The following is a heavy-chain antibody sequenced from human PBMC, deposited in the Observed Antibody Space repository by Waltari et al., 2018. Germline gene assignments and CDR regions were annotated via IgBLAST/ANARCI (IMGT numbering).Heavy chain of an antibody. CDR3: ARVGDDSSGYYYEDWFDP. CDR2: MNPNIRNT. V-gene: IGHV1-8*01. J-gene: IGHJ5*02. CDR1: GYTFTSYD. Sequence: QVQLVQSGAEVKKPGASVKVSCKASGYTFTSYDINWVRQATGQGLEWMGWMNPNIRNTGYAQKFQCRVTLTRNTSISTAYMELSSLRSEDTAVYYCARVGDDSSGYYYEDWFDPWGQGTLVTVSS. D-gene: IGHD3-22*01.